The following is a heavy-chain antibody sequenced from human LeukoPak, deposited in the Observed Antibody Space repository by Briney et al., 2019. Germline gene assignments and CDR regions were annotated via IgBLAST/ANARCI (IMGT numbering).Heavy chain of an antibody. D-gene: IGHD6-13*01. J-gene: IGHJ4*02. CDR3: ARDPGIAAADPSFDY. CDR2: ISYDGSNK. Sequence: GGSLRLSCAPSGFTFSSYAMHWVRQAPGKGLEWVAVISYDGSNKYYADSVKGRSTISRDNSKNTLYLQMNSLRAVDTAVYYCARDPGIAAADPSFDYWGQGTLVTVSS. V-gene: IGHV3-30*04. CDR1: GFTFSSYA.